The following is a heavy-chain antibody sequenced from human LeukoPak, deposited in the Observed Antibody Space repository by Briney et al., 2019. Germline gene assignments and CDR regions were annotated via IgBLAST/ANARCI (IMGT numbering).Heavy chain of an antibody. CDR3: AKATIFGVVSFLAFDY. Sequence: PGGSLRLSCAASGFTSSSYAMSWVRQAPGKGLEWVSAISGSGGSTYYADSVKGRFTISRDNSKNTLYLQMNSLRAEDTAVYYCAKATIFGVVSFLAFDYWGQGTLVTVSS. CDR2: ISGSGGST. V-gene: IGHV3-23*01. D-gene: IGHD3-3*01. J-gene: IGHJ4*02. CDR1: GFTSSSYA.